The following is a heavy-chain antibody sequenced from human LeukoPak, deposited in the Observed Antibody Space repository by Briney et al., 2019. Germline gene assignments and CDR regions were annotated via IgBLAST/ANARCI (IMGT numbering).Heavy chain of an antibody. CDR1: GLSVRDSE. J-gene: IGHJ4*02. D-gene: IGHD3-10*01. CDR2: IRADGTTK. CDR3: SRRFRD. V-gene: IGHV3-48*03. Sequence: GGSLRLSCVGSGLSVRDSEMNWVRQAPGKGLEWVAHIRADGTTKWYADSVRDRFNIARDNARNSVFLQMNSLRVDDSATYYCSRRFRDWGQGILVTVSS.